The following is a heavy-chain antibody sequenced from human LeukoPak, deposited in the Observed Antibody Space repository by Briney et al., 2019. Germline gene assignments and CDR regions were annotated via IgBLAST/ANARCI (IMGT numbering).Heavy chain of an antibody. D-gene: IGHD6-19*01. J-gene: IGHJ4*02. V-gene: IGHV3-49*04. CDR2: IRGKASGATI. CDR3: TRDAYSTGWNSDY. Sequence: PRGSLRLSCIGSGFTSTDYGMSWVRRAPGKGLEWVGCIRGKASGATIEYAASVKGRFSIARDDSKNIAYLQMNSLKTEDTAVYYCTRDAYSTGWNSDYWGQGTLVTVSS. CDR1: GFTSTDYG.